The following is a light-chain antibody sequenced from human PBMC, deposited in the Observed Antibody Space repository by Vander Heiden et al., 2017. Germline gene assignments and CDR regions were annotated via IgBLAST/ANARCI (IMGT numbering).Light chain of an antibody. V-gene: IGKV1-39*01. CDR3: QQSDSTLST. J-gene: IGKJ2*01. CDR2: AAS. CDR1: QSISSY. Sequence: DSQMTQSPSSLSASVGDRVTITCRASQSISSYLNWYQQKPGKAPKLLLYAASSLQSGVPSRFTGSGSGTDFTLTISSLQPEALATYYCQQSDSTLSTFGQGTKLEIK.